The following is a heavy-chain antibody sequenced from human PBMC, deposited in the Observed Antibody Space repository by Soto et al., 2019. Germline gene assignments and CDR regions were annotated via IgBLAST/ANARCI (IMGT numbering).Heavy chain of an antibody. J-gene: IGHJ5*02. Sequence: SETLSLTCTVSGGSISSGCYYWSWIRQHPGKGLEWIGYIYYSGSTYYNPSLKSRVTISVDTSKNQFSLKLSSVTAADTAVYYCARGFLRYYDFWSGYSGWFDPWGQGTLVTVS. V-gene: IGHV4-31*03. D-gene: IGHD3-3*01. CDR1: GGSISSGCYY. CDR2: IYYSGST. CDR3: ARGFLRYYDFWSGYSGWFDP.